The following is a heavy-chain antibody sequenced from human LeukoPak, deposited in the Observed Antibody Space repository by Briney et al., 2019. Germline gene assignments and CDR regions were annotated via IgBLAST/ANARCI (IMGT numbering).Heavy chain of an antibody. J-gene: IGHJ4*02. V-gene: IGHV3-23*01. Sequence: ESGGSLRLSCAASGFTFSSYAMSWVRQAPGKGLEWVSAISGSGGSTYYADSVKGRFTISRDNSKNTLYLQMNSLRAEDTAVYYCAKHYYDSSGYYRAGFFDYWGQGTLVTVSS. CDR1: GFTFSSYA. D-gene: IGHD3-22*01. CDR2: ISGSGGST. CDR3: AKHYYDSSGYYRAGFFDY.